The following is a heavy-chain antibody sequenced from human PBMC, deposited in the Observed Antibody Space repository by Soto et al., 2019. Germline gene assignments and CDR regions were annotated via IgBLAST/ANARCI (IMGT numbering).Heavy chain of an antibody. J-gene: IGHJ4*02. CDR3: ARGGSGYDLSY. Sequence: QVQLVQSGAEVQKPGSSVKVSCKASGGTFSSYTISWVRQAPGQGLEWMGRIIPILGIANYAQKFQGRVTITADKSTSTAYMELSSLRSEDTAVYYCARGGSGYDLSYWGQGTLVTVSS. V-gene: IGHV1-69*02. CDR2: IIPILGIA. D-gene: IGHD5-12*01. CDR1: GGTFSSYT.